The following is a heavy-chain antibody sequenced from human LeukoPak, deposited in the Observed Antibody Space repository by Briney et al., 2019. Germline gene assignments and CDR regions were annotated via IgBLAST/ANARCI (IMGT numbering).Heavy chain of an antibody. CDR2: IYYSGTT. D-gene: IGHD6-6*01. CDR1: GGSISSSSYY. V-gene: IGHV4-39*01. J-gene: IGHJ4*02. CDR3: VRPSGRSIFDY. Sequence: SETLSLTCAGPGGSISSSSYYWVWVRLPPGKGPVRVGGIYYSGTTYYNPSLKDRVSISVDTSKNQFSLKLSSVTAADTAVYYCVRPSGRSIFDYWGQGTLVNVSS.